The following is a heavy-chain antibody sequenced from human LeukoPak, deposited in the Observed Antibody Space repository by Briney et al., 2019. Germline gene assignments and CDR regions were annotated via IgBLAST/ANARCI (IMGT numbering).Heavy chain of an antibody. J-gene: IGHJ4*02. D-gene: IGHD3-10*01. V-gene: IGHV4-34*01. Sequence: SETLSLTCAVYGGSFSGYYWSWVRQPPGKGLEWIGEINHSGSTNYNPSLKSRVTISVDTSKNQFSLKLSSVTAADTAVYYCARGPLWFGELPFDYWGQGTLVTVSS. CDR1: GGSFSGYY. CDR2: INHSGST. CDR3: ARGPLWFGELPFDY.